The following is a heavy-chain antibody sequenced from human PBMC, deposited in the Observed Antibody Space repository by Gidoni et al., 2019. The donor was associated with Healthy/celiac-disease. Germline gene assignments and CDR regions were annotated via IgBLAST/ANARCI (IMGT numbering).Heavy chain of an antibody. CDR2: VYYTGRT. CDR3: ARLVEDSGSQGGDYYFYYYMDV. Sequence: QVQLQQSGPGLVKPSETLSLTCTVSGGSMPVYPWTWIRQPPGKGLEYIGHVYYTGRTNYNPALRSRLTISVDTSKYQFSLKLTSLTAADTAVYFCARLVEDSGSQGGDYYFYYYMDVWGEGTTVTVSS. J-gene: IGHJ6*03. D-gene: IGHD3-10*01. V-gene: IGHV4-59*01. CDR1: GGSMPVYP.